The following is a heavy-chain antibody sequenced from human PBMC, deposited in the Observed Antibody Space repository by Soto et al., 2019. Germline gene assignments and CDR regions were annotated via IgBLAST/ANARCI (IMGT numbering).Heavy chain of an antibody. CDR2: ISTYNGNT. CDR1: GYSFSDYG. CDR3: ARDGYSSGWYLGTGMDV. Sequence: QVQLVQSGAEVKKPGASLKVSCQASGYSFSDYGIAWVRQAPGQGLAWVGWISTYNGNTNYAQKFQGRVTMTTDTSANTAYMELRSLRSDDTAMYYCARDGYSSGWYLGTGMDVWGQGTPVTVSS. D-gene: IGHD6-19*01. V-gene: IGHV1-18*04. J-gene: IGHJ6*02.